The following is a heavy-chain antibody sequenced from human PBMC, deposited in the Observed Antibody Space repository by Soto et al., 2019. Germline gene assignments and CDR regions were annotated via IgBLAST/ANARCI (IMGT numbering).Heavy chain of an antibody. CDR2: IDWEDEK. CDR1: GFSLNTVSMC. Sequence: SGPTLVNPTQTLTLTCSFSGFSLNTVSMCVSWIRQTPGKALEWLALIDWEDEKFYSASLKTRLTISSDTSKNQVVLTMTNMNTADTGTYSCARLRVDTSGYHFDIWGPGTLVTVSS. V-gene: IGHV2-70*12. D-gene: IGHD3-22*01. CDR3: ARLRVDTSGYHFDI. J-gene: IGHJ4*02.